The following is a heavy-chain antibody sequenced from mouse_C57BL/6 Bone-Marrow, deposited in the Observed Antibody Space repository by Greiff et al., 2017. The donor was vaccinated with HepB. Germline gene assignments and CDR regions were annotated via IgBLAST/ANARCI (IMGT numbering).Heavy chain of an antibody. V-gene: IGHV1-15*01. Sequence: VQLVESGAELVRPGASVTLSCKASGYTFTDYEMHWVKQTPVHGLEWIGAIDPETGGTAYNQKFKGKAILTADKSSSTAYMELRSLTSEDSAVYYCTRGLRPLYYYAMDYWGQGTSVTVSS. CDR3: TRGLRPLYYYAMDY. CDR2: IDPETGGT. J-gene: IGHJ4*01. CDR1: GYTFTDYE. D-gene: IGHD2-4*01.